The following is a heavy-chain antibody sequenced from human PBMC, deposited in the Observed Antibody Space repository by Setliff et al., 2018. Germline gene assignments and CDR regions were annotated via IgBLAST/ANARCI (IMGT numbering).Heavy chain of an antibody. CDR2: ISWNSGSI. Sequence: GGSLRLSCAASGFTFDDYAMHWVRQAPGKGLEWVSGISWNSGSIGYADSVKGRFTISRDNAKNSLYLQMNSLRAEDTALYYCATDLNWENYWGQGALVTVSS. D-gene: IGHD1-1*01. V-gene: IGHV3-9*01. CDR3: ATDLNWENY. CDR1: GFTFDDYA. J-gene: IGHJ4*02.